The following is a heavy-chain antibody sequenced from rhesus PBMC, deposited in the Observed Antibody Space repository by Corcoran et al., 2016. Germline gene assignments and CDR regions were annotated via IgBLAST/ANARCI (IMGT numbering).Heavy chain of an antibody. J-gene: IGHJ4*01. CDR3: ARNPHGSSYGFGY. CDR2: IYGRGGST. CDR1: GGSISSTS. Sequence: QVQLQESGPGLVKPSETLSLTFAFFGGSISSTSWCGIRQPPGKGLEWIGRIYGRGGSTDYNPSLKSRVTISTDTSKNQFSLKLSSVTAADTAVYYCARNPHGSSYGFGYWGQGVLVTVSS. V-gene: IGHV4-160*01. D-gene: IGHD4-29*01.